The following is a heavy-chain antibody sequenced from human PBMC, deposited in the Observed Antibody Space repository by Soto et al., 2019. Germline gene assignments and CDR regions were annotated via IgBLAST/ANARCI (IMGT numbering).Heavy chain of an antibody. CDR3: ARELQSYYDSSGYYIHYFDS. CDR1: GFTFSGYS. J-gene: IGHJ4*02. CDR2: ISGSRTYT. D-gene: IGHD3-22*01. Sequence: EVQLVESGGGVVQPGGSLRLSCAASGFTFSGYSMNWVRQAPGKGLEWVSYISGSRTYTNYGDSVKGRFTISRDNAKKSLYLQMNSLRAEDTAVYYCARELQSYYDSSGYYIHYFDSWGQGTLVTVSS. V-gene: IGHV3-48*04.